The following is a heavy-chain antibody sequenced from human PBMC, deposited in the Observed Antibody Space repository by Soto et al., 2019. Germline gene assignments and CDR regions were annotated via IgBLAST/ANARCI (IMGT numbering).Heavy chain of an antibody. CDR1: GFTFDEHT. Sequence: EVLLVESGGVVVQPGGSLRLTCEVSGFTFDEHTMHWVRQAPGKGLEWISLLSWDGGTTYYAESVKGRFTISRDTGKNSLFLHMDNLRTEDTGLYYCARVNIKYRTTSGVDFDSWGQGTLVTVS. V-gene: IGHV3-43*01. CDR2: LSWDGGTT. CDR3: ARVNIKYRTTSGVDFDS. D-gene: IGHD6-6*01. J-gene: IGHJ4*02.